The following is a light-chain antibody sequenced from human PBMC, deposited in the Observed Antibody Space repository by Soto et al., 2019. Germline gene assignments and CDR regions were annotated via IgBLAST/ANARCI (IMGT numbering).Light chain of an antibody. V-gene: IGKV3-11*01. CDR2: DAS. J-gene: IGKJ1*01. CDR3: QQRTKWLWT. Sequence: IGVNQSLATLSLAGDERVTXTCRAGQSGSSYLAWYQQKLGHGPRLLSEDASKWATGIPARVRGSGAGTDFTLAISSLEPEDLAVYYCQQRTKWLWTVGQVTKADI. CDR1: QSGSSY.